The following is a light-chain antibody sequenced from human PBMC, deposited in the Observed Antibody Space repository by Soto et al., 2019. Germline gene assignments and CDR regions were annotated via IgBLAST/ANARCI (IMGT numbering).Light chain of an antibody. CDR1: GSNIGRNT. V-gene: IGLV1-44*01. Sequence: QSVLTQPPSVSGTPGQRVTLSCSGSGSNIGRNTVSWYQQLPGTAPKLLIYGNNRRPSGVPDRFSGSKSGTSASLAINGLQSEDEADYYCAAWDDSLNGSYVFGTGTKLTVL. J-gene: IGLJ1*01. CDR2: GNN. CDR3: AAWDDSLNGSYV.